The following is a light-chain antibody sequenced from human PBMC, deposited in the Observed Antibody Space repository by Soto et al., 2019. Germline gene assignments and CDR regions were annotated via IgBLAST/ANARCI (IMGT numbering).Light chain of an antibody. CDR3: LQDNSYPRT. Sequence: AIQMTQSPSSMSASIGDRVTITCRASQDIRNEVGWYQERPGKAPKLLVYGTSYLESGVPSRFSGGGSGTDFTLTISSLQPGDFATYYCLQDNSYPRTFGQGTTVEI. CDR1: QDIRNE. V-gene: IGKV1-6*02. CDR2: GTS. J-gene: IGKJ1*01.